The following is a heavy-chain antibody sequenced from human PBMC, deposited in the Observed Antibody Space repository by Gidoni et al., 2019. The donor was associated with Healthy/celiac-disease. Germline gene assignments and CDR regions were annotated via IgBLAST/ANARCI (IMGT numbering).Heavy chain of an antibody. CDR2: ISWNSGSI. CDR3: AKGAGEDIVVVPAATPGVMDV. J-gene: IGHJ6*02. CDR1: GYTFDDYA. D-gene: IGHD2-2*01. V-gene: IGHV3-9*01. Sequence: EVQLVEFGGGLVQPGWSLRLPCAASGYTFDDYAMQWVRQAPGKGLEWVSGISWNSGSIGYAASVKGRFTISRDNAKNSLYLQMNSLRAEDTALYYCAKGAGEDIVVVPAATPGVMDVWGQGTTVTVSS.